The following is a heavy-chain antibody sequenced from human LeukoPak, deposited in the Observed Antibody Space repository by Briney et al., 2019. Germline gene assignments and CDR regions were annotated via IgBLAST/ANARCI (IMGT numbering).Heavy chain of an antibody. V-gene: IGHV4-4*02. CDR2: IYHSGST. CDR3: ARAGWYTLDN. J-gene: IGHJ4*02. CDR1: GFTFTNAW. Sequence: GSLRLSCAASGFTFTNAWMSWVRQAPGKGLEWIGEIYHSGSTNYNPSLKSRVTISVDNSKNQFSLRMSSMTAADTAVYYCARAGWYTLDNWGQGTLVTVSS. D-gene: IGHD2-15*01.